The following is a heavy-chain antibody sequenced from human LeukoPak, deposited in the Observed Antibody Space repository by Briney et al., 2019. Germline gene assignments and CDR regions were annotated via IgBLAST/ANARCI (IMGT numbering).Heavy chain of an antibody. J-gene: IGHJ5*02. Sequence: GASVKVSCKASDYTFTSYGISWVRQAPGQGLEWMGWISAYNGNTNYAQKLQGRVTMTTDTSTSTAYMELRSLRSDDTAVYYCARDYVWGSYRSPERWFDPWGQGTLVTVSS. CDR2: ISAYNGNT. D-gene: IGHD3-16*02. CDR3: ARDYVWGSYRSPERWFDP. V-gene: IGHV1-18*01. CDR1: DYTFTSYG.